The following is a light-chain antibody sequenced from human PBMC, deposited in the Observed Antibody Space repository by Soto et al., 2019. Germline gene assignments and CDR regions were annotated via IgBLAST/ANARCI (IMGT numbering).Light chain of an antibody. Sequence: EIVLTQSPATLSLSPGERATLSCRASQSLSNNYLAWYQKKPGQSPRLLIYGASTRATGIPDRFSGRGSGTDSTLTITRLEPEDFAVYYCQNYGGSLPWTFGPGTRV. J-gene: IGKJ1*01. CDR2: GAS. V-gene: IGKV3-20*01. CDR1: QSLSNNY. CDR3: QNYGGSLPWT.